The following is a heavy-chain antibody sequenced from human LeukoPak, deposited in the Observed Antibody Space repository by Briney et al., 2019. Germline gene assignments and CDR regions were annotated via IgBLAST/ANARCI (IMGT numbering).Heavy chain of an antibody. CDR2: IDPSGSST. D-gene: IGHD6-19*01. Sequence: ASVKVSCKASGYTLTGYFVHWVRQAPGQGLEWMGVIDPSGSSTNSAQKFQGRVTMTIDTSTSTVYMELSSLRSEDTAVYYCARPGIAVAGTFSVSAFDYWGQGTLVTVSS. CDR3: ARPGIAVAGTFSVSAFDY. J-gene: IGHJ4*02. V-gene: IGHV1-46*01. CDR1: GYTLTGYF.